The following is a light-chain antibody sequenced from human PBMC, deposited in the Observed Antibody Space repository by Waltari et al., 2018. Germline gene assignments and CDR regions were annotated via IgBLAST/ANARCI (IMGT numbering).Light chain of an antibody. CDR3: QPVNTYPLT. V-gene: IGKV1-9*01. Sequence: DVQLTQSPSFLSASVGGRVTITCRASQGVGSSLAWYQQKPGESPKLLIHAASTLQSGVPSRFSGSSSGTEFTLTVSSLQPEDFGTYYCQPVNTYPLTFGGGTKVEI. J-gene: IGKJ4*01. CDR1: QGVGSS. CDR2: AAS.